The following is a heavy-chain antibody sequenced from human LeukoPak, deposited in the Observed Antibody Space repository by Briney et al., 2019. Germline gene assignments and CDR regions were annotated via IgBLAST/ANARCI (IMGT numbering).Heavy chain of an antibody. V-gene: IGHV3-23*01. CDR1: GFTFSSYA. CDR2: ISGTGGST. Sequence: GGSLRLSCAASGFTFSSYAMSWVRQAPGKGLEWVSTISGTGGSTYYADSVKGQFTISRDNSKNTLYLQMNSLRAEDTAVYYCASTRYCISSSCYTFDYWGQGTLVTVSS. J-gene: IGHJ4*02. CDR3: ASTRYCISSSCYTFDY. D-gene: IGHD2-2*02.